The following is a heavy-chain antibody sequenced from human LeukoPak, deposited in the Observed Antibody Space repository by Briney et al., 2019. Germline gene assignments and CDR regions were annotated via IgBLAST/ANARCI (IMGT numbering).Heavy chain of an antibody. V-gene: IGHV1-3*01. Sequence: ASVKVSCKASGYTFTSYAMHWVRQAPGQRLEWMGWINAGNGNTKYSQKFQGRVTITRDTSASTAYMELSSLRSEDTAVHYCARALTTVLYNWFDPWGQGTLVTVSS. J-gene: IGHJ5*02. D-gene: IGHD4-17*01. CDR2: INAGNGNT. CDR3: ARALTTVLYNWFDP. CDR1: GYTFTSYA.